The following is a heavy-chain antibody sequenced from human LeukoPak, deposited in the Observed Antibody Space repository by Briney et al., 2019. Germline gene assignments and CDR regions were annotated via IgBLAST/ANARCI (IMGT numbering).Heavy chain of an antibody. J-gene: IGHJ6*02. Sequence: PSETLSLTCAVYGGSFSGYYWSWIRQPPGKGLEWIGEINHSGSTNYNPSLKSRVTISVDTSKNQFSLKLSSVTAADTAVYYCARLSGGWPTSYYYYGMDVWGQGTTVTVSS. CDR2: INHSGST. V-gene: IGHV4-34*01. CDR3: ARLSGGWPTSYYYYGMDV. CDR1: GGSFSGYY. D-gene: IGHD6-19*01.